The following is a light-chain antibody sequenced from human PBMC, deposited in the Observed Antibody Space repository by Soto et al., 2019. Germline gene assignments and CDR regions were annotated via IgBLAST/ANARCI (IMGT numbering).Light chain of an antibody. CDR1: NIGSKS. Sequence: SYELTQPPSVSVAPGKTARITCGGNNIGSKSVHWYQQKPGQAPVLVIYYDSDRPSGIPERFSGSNSGNTATLTISRVEAGDEADYYCTSWTTSTTMIFGGGTKLTVL. CDR2: YDS. V-gene: IGLV3-21*01. J-gene: IGLJ2*01. CDR3: TSWTTSTTMI.